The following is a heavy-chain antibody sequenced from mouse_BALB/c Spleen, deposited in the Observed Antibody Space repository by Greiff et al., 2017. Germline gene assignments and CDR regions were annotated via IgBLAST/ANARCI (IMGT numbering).Heavy chain of an antibody. D-gene: IGHD2-4*01. CDR3: ARGYYDYPYFDY. V-gene: IGHV2-6-7*01. Sequence: VQLQESGPGLVAPSQSLSITCTVSGFSLTGYGVNWVRQPPGKGLEWLGMIWGDGSTDYNSALKSRLSISKDNSKSQVFLKMNSLQTDDTARYYCARGYYDYPYFDYWGQGTTLTVSS. CDR2: IWGDGST. CDR1: GFSLTGYG. J-gene: IGHJ2*01.